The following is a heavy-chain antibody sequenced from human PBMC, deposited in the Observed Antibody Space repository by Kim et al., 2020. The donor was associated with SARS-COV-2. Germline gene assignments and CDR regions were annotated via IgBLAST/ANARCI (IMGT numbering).Heavy chain of an antibody. J-gene: IGHJ4*02. V-gene: IGHV4-4*02. Sequence: PSRKSRFTISVDKSKNQFSLKLSSVTAAGTAVYYCASPGSGSRSASRLDYWGQGTLVTVSS. CDR3: ASPGSGSRSASRLDY. D-gene: IGHD3-10*01.